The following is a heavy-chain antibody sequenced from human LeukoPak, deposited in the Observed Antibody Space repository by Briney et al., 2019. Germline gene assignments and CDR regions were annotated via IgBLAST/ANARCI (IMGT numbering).Heavy chain of an antibody. J-gene: IGHJ5*02. D-gene: IGHD3-3*01. CDR3: ARDMGLTYYDFWSGYNWFDP. V-gene: IGHV1-46*01. CDR1: GYTFTSYY. CDR2: INPSGGST. Sequence: GASVKASCKASGYTFTSYYMHWVRQAPGQGLEWMGIINPSGGSTSYAQKFQGRVTMTRDTSTSTVYMELSSLRSEDTAVYYCARDMGLTYYDFWSGYNWFDPWGQGTLVTVSS.